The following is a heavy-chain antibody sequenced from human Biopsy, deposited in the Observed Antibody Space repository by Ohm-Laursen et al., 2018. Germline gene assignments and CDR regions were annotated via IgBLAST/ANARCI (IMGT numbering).Heavy chain of an antibody. CDR3: ARHAPSYSGSYWRYFDL. J-gene: IGHJ2*01. V-gene: IGHV4-59*08. CDR1: GGPISSYY. CDR2: IYYTGST. D-gene: IGHD1-26*01. Sequence: GTLSLTCTVSGGPISSYYWSWIRQPPGKGLEWIGYIYYTGSTNYNPSLKSRVTISVDTSMNHLSLRLSSVTAADTAVYYCARHAPSYSGSYWRYFDLWGRGTLVTVSS.